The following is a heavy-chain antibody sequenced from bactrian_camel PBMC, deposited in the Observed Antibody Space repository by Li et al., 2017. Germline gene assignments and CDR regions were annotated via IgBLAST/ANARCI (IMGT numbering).Heavy chain of an antibody. J-gene: IGHJ4*01. V-gene: IGHV3S53*01. CDR2: IRVDGMT. Sequence: VQLVESGGGMAQPGGSLRLSCSVSGGEREADLDMGWYRQAPGNECELVSAIRVDGMTHYADSVKGRSTISQDNAKNTVYLQMNNLGTEDTAMYYCSNGLDRDRWRTPGPGTQVTVS. CDR1: GGEREADLD. D-gene: IGHD1*01.